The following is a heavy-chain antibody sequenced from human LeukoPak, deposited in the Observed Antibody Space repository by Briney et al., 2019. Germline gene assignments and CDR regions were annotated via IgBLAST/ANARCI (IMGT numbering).Heavy chain of an antibody. CDR1: GYTFTSYA. V-gene: IGHV1-3*01. Sequence: ASVKVSCKASGYTFTSYAIHWVRQAPGQRLEWMGWINAGNGNATYTQKFQDRVTFTRDTSASTAYMDLSSLRSEDTAVYYCARVSSGWHGYLDHWGQGTLVTVSS. J-gene: IGHJ4*02. CDR3: ARVSSGWHGYLDH. D-gene: IGHD6-25*01. CDR2: INAGNGNA.